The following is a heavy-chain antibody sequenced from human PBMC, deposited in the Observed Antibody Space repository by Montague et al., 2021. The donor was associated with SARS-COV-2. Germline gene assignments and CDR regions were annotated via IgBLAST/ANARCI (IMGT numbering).Heavy chain of an antibody. Sequence: SETLSLTCAVYGGSFSDYYWAWIRQPPGKGLEWIGEINYSGHANCNPSLKSRVIMSLDTSRDEFSLKVNSVTAADTAMYYCARQEYYYDSSGYGRMDWFDPWGQGTLVTVSS. J-gene: IGHJ5*02. CDR2: INYSGHA. V-gene: IGHV4-34*01. CDR3: ARQEYYYDSSGYGRMDWFDP. D-gene: IGHD3-22*01. CDR1: GGSFSDYY.